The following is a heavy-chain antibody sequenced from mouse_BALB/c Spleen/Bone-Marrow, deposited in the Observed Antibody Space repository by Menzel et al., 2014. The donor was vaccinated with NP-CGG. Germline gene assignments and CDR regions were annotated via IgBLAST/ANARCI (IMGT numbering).Heavy chain of an antibody. J-gene: IGHJ2*01. CDR2: KWAGGTT. CDR3: ARTGTKDYFDY. V-gene: IGHV2-9*02. CDR1: GFSLTSYG. D-gene: IGHD4-1*01. Sequence: VQRVESGPGLVAPSQSLSITCTVSGFSLTSYGVHWVRQPPGKGLEWLGVKWAGGTTSYNSALMPRLSISRDNSKSQVFLKMNSLQTDDTAIYYCARTGTKDYFDYWGQGTTLTVSS.